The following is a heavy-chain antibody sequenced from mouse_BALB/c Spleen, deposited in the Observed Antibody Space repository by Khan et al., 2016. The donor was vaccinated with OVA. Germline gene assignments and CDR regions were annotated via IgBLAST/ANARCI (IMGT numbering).Heavy chain of an antibody. CDR2: IWSGGIT. CDR1: DFSLTNYG. V-gene: IGHV2-2*02. CDR3: AKNRNGYLDY. Sequence: QVQLKESGPGLVQPSQSLSITCTVSDFSLTNYGVHWVRQSPGKGLEWLGVIWSGGITDYNETFISRLSISKDISKSQVFFKMNSLQANDTAIYYCAKNRNGYLDYWGQGTTLTVSS. J-gene: IGHJ2*01. D-gene: IGHD1-1*02.